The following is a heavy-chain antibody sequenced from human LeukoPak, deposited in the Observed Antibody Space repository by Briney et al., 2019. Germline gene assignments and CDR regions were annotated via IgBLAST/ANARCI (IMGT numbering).Heavy chain of an antibody. CDR3: ARDSRGKRTHPLDY. CDR2: IKQDGSEK. D-gene: IGHD1-1*01. J-gene: IGHJ4*02. CDR1: GFTFSSYW. V-gene: IGHV3-7*01. Sequence: GGSLRLSCAASGFTFSSYWMSWVRQAPGKGLECVANIKQDGSEKYYVDSVKGRFTISRDNAKNSLYLQMNSLRAEDTAVYYCARDSRGKRTHPLDYWGQGTLVTVSS.